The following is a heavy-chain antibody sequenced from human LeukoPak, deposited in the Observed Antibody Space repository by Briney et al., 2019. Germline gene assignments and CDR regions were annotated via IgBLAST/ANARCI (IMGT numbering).Heavy chain of an antibody. D-gene: IGHD3-10*01. Sequence: PSETLSLTCAVYGGSFSGYYWSWIRQPPGKGLEWIGEINHSGSTNYNPSLKSRVTISVDTSKNQFSLKLSSVTAADTAVYYFARGPRSLYYYGSGSYSPQFDPWGQGTLVTVSS. J-gene: IGHJ5*02. CDR2: INHSGST. V-gene: IGHV4-34*01. CDR3: ARGPRSLYYYGSGSYSPQFDP. CDR1: GGSFSGYY.